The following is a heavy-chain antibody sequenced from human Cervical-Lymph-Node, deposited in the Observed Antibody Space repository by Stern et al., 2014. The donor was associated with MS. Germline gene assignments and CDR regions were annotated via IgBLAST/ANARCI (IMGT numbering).Heavy chain of an antibody. J-gene: IGHJ6*02. Sequence: EVQLEESGGGLVQPGGSLRLSCAASGFTFSTYAFSWVRQAPGKGLEWVSSISDSGVYTYYADSVKGRFTISRDKSKSMLYLEMQSLRAEDTAVYHCAKDLGRGVVVVPLYGLDVWGQGTTVTVSS. CDR2: ISDSGVYT. CDR1: GFTFSTYA. CDR3: AKDLGRGVVVVPLYGLDV. D-gene: IGHD2-2*01. V-gene: IGHV3-23*04.